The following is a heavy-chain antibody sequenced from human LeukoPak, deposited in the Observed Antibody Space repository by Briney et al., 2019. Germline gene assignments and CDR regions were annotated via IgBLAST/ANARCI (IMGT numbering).Heavy chain of an antibody. D-gene: IGHD6-13*01. CDR1: GFTFSSSE. V-gene: IGHV3-48*03. Sequence: GGSLRLSCAASGFTFSSSEMNWVRQAPGKGLEWVSYISSSGRTIYYADSVKGRFTISRDNAKNALYLQMNSLRAEDTAVYYCAHSSSWYGYFDYWGQGTLVTVSS. J-gene: IGHJ4*02. CDR2: ISSSGRTI. CDR3: AHSSSWYGYFDY.